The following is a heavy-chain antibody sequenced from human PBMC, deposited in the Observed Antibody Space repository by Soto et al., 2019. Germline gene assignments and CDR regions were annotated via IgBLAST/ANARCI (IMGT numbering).Heavy chain of an antibody. CDR1: GGSISGYS. V-gene: IGHV4-59*01. CDR2: ISYSGST. J-gene: IGHJ5*02. CDR3: ARAFGTLGYCSGGSCLRIRWFDP. D-gene: IGHD2-15*01. Sequence: PSETLSLTCTVSGGSISGYSWGWIRRPPGKGLEWIAYISYSGSTNYNPSLKSRVTISVDTSKNQFSLKLSSVTAADTAVYYCARAFGTLGYCSGGSCLRIRWFDPWGQGTQVTVSS.